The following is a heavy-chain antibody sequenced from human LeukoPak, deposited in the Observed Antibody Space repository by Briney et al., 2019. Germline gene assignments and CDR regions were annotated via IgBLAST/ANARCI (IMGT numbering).Heavy chain of an antibody. Sequence: GESLRLSCAASGFTFTTYWMSWVRQAPGKGLEWVAVISYDGSNKYYADSVKGRFTISRDNSKNTLYLQMNSLRAEDTAVYYCAREGYLYLFDYWGQGTLVTVSS. D-gene: IGHD2-8*01. V-gene: IGHV3-30*03. CDR2: ISYDGSNK. J-gene: IGHJ4*02. CDR1: GFTFTTYW. CDR3: AREGYLYLFDY.